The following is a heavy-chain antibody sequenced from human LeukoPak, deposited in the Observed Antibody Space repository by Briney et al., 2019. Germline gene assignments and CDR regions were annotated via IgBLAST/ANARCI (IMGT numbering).Heavy chain of an antibody. Sequence: GGSLRLSCAASAFTFSSYSMNWVRQAPGKGLEWVSSISSSSSYIYYADSVKGRFTISRDNAKNSLYLQMNSLRAEDTAVYYCARRAWSHLDAFDIRGQGTMVTVSS. CDR1: AFTFSSYS. CDR3: ARRAWSHLDAFDI. V-gene: IGHV3-21*01. D-gene: IGHD2-15*01. J-gene: IGHJ3*02. CDR2: ISSSSSYI.